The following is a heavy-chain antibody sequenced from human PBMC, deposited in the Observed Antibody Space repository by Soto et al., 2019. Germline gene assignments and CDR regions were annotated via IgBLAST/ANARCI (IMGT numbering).Heavy chain of an antibody. CDR1: EFTFSNYW. J-gene: IGHJ5*02. V-gene: IGHV3-7*03. Sequence: EVQLVESGGGLVQPGGSLRLSCVASEFTFSNYWMSWVRQAPGKGLEWVANIKQDGSEKYYADSVKGPFTISRDNAKNSLSLQMNSLRAEDTAMYFCARDPGFCTGGACRWFDPWGRGTLVTVSS. D-gene: IGHD2-8*02. CDR3: ARDPGFCTGGACRWFDP. CDR2: IKQDGSEK.